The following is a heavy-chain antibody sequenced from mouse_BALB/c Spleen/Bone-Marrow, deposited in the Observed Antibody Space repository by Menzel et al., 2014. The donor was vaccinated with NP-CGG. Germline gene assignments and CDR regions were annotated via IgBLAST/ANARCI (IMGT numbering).Heavy chain of an antibody. CDR3: ARYYYAMDY. V-gene: IGHV14-3*02. CDR1: GFNIKDTY. Sequence: VQLKESGAELVKPGASVKLSCTASGFNIKDTYMHWVKQRPEQGLEWIGRIDPANGNTKYDPKFQGKTTITADTSSNTAYLQLSSLTSEDTAVYYCARYYYAMDYWGQGTSVTVSS. CDR2: IDPANGNT. J-gene: IGHJ4*01.